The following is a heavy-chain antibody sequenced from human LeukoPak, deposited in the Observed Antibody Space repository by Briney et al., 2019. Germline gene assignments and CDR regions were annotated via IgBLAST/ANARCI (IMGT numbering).Heavy chain of an antibody. CDR1: GGSISSYY. CDR3: ARYYDFWSGTTPRGYFDY. V-gene: IGHV4-59*01. CDR2: IYYSGST. D-gene: IGHD3-3*01. Sequence: KASETLSLTCTVSGGSISSYYWSWIRQPPGKGLEWIGYIYYSGSTNYNPSLKSRVTISVDTSNNQFSLKLSSVTAADTAVYYCARYYDFWSGTTPRGYFDYWGQGTLVTVSS. J-gene: IGHJ4*02.